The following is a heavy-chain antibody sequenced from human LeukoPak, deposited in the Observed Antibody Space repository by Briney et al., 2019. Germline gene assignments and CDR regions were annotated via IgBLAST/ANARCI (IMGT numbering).Heavy chain of an antibody. V-gene: IGHV3-11*01. J-gene: IGHJ4*02. D-gene: IGHD3-3*01. Sequence: GGSLRLSCAASGFTFSDYYMSWIRQAPGKGLEWVSYISSSGSTIYYADSVKSRYTISRDNAKNSLYLQMNSLRAEDTAVYSCARERLRSGYYSDFDYWGQGTLVTVSS. CDR3: ARERLRSGYYSDFDY. CDR2: ISSSGSTI. CDR1: GFTFSDYY.